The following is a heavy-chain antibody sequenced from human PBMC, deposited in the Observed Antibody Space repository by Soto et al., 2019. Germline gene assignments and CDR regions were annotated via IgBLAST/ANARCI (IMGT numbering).Heavy chain of an antibody. CDR1: GGSFSGYY. D-gene: IGHD2-2*01. J-gene: IGHJ6*03. CDR3: ARGHCGYQLLCQTQYYMDV. Sequence: SETLSLTCAVYGGSFSGYYWSWIRQPPGKGLEWIGEINHSGSTNYNPSLKSRVTISVDTSKNQFSLKLSSVTAADTAVYYCARGHCGYQLLCQTQYYMDVWGKGTTVTVSS. V-gene: IGHV4-34*01. CDR2: INHSGST.